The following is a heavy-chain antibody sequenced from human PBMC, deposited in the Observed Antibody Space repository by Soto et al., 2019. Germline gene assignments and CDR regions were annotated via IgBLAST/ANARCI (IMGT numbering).Heavy chain of an antibody. D-gene: IGHD3-16*01. CDR3: ASTSSGGRLPDDY. CDR2: IIPIFGTA. V-gene: IGHV1-69*06. J-gene: IGHJ4*02. Sequence: QVQLVQSGAEVKKPGSSVKVSCKASGGTFSSYAISWVRQAPGQGLEWMGGIIPIFGTANYAQKFQGRVTITADKSASAAYMELSSLRSEDTAVYYCASTSSGGRLPDDYWGQGTLVTVSS. CDR1: GGTFSSYA.